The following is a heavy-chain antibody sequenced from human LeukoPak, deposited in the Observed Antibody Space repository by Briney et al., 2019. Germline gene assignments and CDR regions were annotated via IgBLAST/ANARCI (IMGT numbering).Heavy chain of an antibody. CDR2: VSGSGGST. D-gene: IGHD6-19*01. V-gene: IGHV3-23*01. Sequence: GGSLRLSCAASGFTFTTCGMTWVRQAPGKGLEWVSSVSGSGGSTYYADSVKGRFTISRDNSKNTLYLQMNSLTAEDTAEYYCAKTLRESSGREYFDLWGRGTLVTVSS. CDR3: AKTLRESSGREYFDL. J-gene: IGHJ2*01. CDR1: GFTFTTCG.